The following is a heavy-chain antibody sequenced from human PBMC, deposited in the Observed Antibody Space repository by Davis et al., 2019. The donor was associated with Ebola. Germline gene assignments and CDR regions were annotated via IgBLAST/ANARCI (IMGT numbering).Heavy chain of an antibody. Sequence: ASVTVSCKASVYTFAAHYIHWVRQAPGQGFEWVGRINPNFGGTIYAQKFQGRVTMTIDTSINTAYMELDRLKSDDTALYYCARGHTYGRWDDRFDPWGQGTLVTVSS. CDR3: ARGHTYGRWDDRFDP. D-gene: IGHD5-18*01. CDR1: VYTFAAHY. V-gene: IGHV1-2*06. J-gene: IGHJ5*02. CDR2: INPNFGGT.